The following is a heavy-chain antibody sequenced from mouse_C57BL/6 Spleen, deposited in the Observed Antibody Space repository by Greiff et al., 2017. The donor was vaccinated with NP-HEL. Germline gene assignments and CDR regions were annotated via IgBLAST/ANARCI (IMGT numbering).Heavy chain of an antibody. CDR1: GYAFSSSW. CDR3: AREATSYYFDY. V-gene: IGHV1-82*01. CDR2: IYPGDGDT. D-gene: IGHD3-2*02. J-gene: IGHJ2*01. Sequence: VQLQQSGPELVKPGASVKISCKASGYAFSSSWMNWVKQRPGKGLEWIGRIYPGDGDTNYNGKFKGKATLTADKSSSTAYMQLSSLTSEDSAVYFCAREATSYYFDYWGQGTTLTVSS.